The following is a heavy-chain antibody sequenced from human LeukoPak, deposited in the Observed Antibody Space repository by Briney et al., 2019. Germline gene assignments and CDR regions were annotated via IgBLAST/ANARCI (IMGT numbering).Heavy chain of an antibody. D-gene: IGHD3-10*01. CDR2: INPNSGGT. Sequence: ASVKVSCKASGYTFTGYYMHWVRQAPGQGLEWMGWINPNSGGTNYAQKFQGRVTMTRDTSISTAYMELSSLRSEDTAVYYCARGSYGSGSYPEGYWGQGTLVTVSS. J-gene: IGHJ4*02. V-gene: IGHV1-2*02. CDR3: ARGSYGSGSYPEGY. CDR1: GYTFTGYY.